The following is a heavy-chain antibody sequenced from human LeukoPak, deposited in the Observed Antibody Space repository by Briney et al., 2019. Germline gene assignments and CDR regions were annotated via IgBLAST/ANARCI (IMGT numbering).Heavy chain of an antibody. CDR1: GFTFSSFA. D-gene: IGHD6-19*01. J-gene: IGHJ4*02. CDR3: PRQSYASGWNPFDY. Sequence: GGSLRLSCAASGFTFSSFAMSWVRQAPGKGLEWVSTISGGGITTYYADSAKGRFTISRDNSKNTLYLQMNSLTAEDTAVYYCPRQSYASGWNPFDYWGQGILVTVSS. CDR2: ISGGGITT. V-gene: IGHV3-23*01.